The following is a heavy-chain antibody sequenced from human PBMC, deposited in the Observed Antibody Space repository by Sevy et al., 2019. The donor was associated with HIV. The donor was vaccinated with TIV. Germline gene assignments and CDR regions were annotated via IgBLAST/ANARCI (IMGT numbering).Heavy chain of an antibody. D-gene: IGHD6-19*01. J-gene: IGHJ4*02. CDR3: AKGIAVAGITPTFDY. CDR1: GFTFSSYG. V-gene: IGHV3-30*18. Sequence: GGSLRLSCAASGFTFSSYGMHWVRQAPGKGLEWVAVISYDGSNKYYADSVKGRFTISRDNSKNTLYLQMNSLRAEDTAVYDCAKGIAVAGITPTFDYWGQGTLVTVSS. CDR2: ISYDGSNK.